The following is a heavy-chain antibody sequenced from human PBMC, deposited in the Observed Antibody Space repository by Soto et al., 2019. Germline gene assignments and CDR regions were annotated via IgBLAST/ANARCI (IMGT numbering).Heavy chain of an antibody. CDR1: GGSFSGYY. V-gene: IGHV4-34*01. Sequence: QVQLQQWGAGLLKPSETLSLTCAVYGGSFSGYYWSWIRQPPGKGLEWMGEINHSGSTNYNPSLKSRVTISVDTSKNQFSLKLSSVTAADTAVYYCARLALRFHGAFDLWGQGTMVTVSS. CDR2: INHSGST. CDR3: ARLALRFHGAFDL. D-gene: IGHD3-3*01. J-gene: IGHJ3*01.